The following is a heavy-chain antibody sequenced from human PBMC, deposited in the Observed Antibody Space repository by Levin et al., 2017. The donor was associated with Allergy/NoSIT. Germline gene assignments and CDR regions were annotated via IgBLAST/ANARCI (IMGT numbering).Heavy chain of an antibody. CDR2: ISSSSSYI. Sequence: GESLKISCAASGFTFSSYSMNWVRQAPGKGLEWVSSISSSSSYIYYADSVKGRFTISRDNAKNSLYLQMNSLRAEDTAVYYCARDLSGGIVVPLIYYYGMDVWGQGTTVTVSS. CDR3: ARDLSGGIVVPLIYYYGMDV. V-gene: IGHV3-21*01. CDR1: GFTFSSYS. J-gene: IGHJ6*02. D-gene: IGHD2-2*01.